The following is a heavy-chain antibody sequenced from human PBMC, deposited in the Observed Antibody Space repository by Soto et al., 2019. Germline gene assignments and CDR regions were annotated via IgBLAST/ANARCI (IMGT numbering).Heavy chain of an antibody. CDR1: CDSIISNQ. Sequence: SETLSLTCTFSCDSIISNQWGWIRQAPGKGLEWIGYVAHNGGTNYNPSLQSRLTVSKDMSRNQFSLKLSSVTAADTAVYYCARDRLGSLDYWGQGTLVTVSS. CDR3: ARDRLGSLDY. CDR2: VAHNGGT. V-gene: IGHV4-59*01. D-gene: IGHD1-26*01. J-gene: IGHJ4*02.